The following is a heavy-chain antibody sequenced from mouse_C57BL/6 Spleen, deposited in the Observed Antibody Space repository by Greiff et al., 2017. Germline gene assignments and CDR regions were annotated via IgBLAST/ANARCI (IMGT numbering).Heavy chain of an antibody. CDR1: GYTFTSYW. CDR2: LDPNRGGT. D-gene: IGHD2-2*01. V-gene: IGHV1-72*01. Sequence: QVQLKQPGAELVKPGASVKLSCKASGYTFTSYWMHWVKQRPGRGLEWIGRLDPNRGGTKYNEKFKSKATLTVDKPSSTAYMQLSSLTSEDSAVYYCARGGGYPWYCDVWGTGTTVTVSS. J-gene: IGHJ1*03. CDR3: ARGGGYPWYCDV.